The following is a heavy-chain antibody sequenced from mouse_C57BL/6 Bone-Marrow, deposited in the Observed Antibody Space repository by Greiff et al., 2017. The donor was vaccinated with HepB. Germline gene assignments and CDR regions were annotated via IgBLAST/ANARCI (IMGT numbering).Heavy chain of an antibody. D-gene: IGHD1-1*01. Sequence: EVMLVESGGGLVQPGGSLKLSCAASGFTFSDYYMYWVRQTPEKRLEWVAYISNGGGSTYYPDTVKGRFTISRDNAKNTLYLQMSRRKSEDTAMYYCARHRYYYGSSHYSMDYWGQGTSVTVSS. V-gene: IGHV5-12*01. CDR1: GFTFSDYY. CDR2: ISNGGGST. CDR3: ARHRYYYGSSHYSMDY. J-gene: IGHJ4*01.